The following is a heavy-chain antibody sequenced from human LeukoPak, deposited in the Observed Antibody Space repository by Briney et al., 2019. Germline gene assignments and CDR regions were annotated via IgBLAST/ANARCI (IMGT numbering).Heavy chain of an antibody. V-gene: IGHV3-13*01. CDR1: GITFSNYD. J-gene: IGHJ4*02. Sequence: PGGSLRLSCAASGITFSNYDMHWVRQAAGKGLEWVSVINFGGETSYSGSVKGRFTISRDNAKTSVYLQMNSLRVEDTAVYYCEGEIRERVFDNGAQGTLVTVS. D-gene: IGHD5-24*01. CDR3: EGEIRERVFDN. CDR2: INFGGET.